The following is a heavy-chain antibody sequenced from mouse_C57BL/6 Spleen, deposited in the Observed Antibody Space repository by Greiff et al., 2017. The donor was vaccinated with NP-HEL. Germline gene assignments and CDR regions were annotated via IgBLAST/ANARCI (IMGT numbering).Heavy chain of an antibody. Sequence: EVKLVESGPGLVKPSQSLSLTCSVTGYSITSGYYWNWIRQFPGNKLEWMGYISYDGSNNYNPSLKNRISITRDTSKNQFFLKLNSVTTEDTATYNCARDSSYVDYWGQGTTLTVSS. V-gene: IGHV3-6*01. J-gene: IGHJ2*01. CDR2: ISYDGSN. CDR1: GYSITSGYY. CDR3: ARDSSYVDY. D-gene: IGHD1-1*01.